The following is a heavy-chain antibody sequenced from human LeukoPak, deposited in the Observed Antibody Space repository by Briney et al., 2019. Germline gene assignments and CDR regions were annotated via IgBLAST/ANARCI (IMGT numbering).Heavy chain of an antibody. V-gene: IGHV4-59*08. CDR1: GGSISSYY. D-gene: IGHD6-6*01. CDR2: IYYSGST. J-gene: IGHJ4*02. CDR3: ARHQNSSWSPLGY. Sequence: SETLSLTCTVSGGSISSYYWSWIRQPPAKGLEWIGYIYYSGSTNYYPSLKSRVTISVDTSKNQFSLKLSSVTAADTAVYYCARHQNSSWSPLGYWGQGTLVTVSS.